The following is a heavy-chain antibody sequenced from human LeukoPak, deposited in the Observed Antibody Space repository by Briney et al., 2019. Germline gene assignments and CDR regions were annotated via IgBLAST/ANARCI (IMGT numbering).Heavy chain of an antibody. V-gene: IGHV3-11*05. CDR2: ISSSSSYT. D-gene: IGHD3-16*02. CDR3: ARAQYRYYFDY. J-gene: IGHJ4*02. CDR1: GFTFSDYY. Sequence: GGSLRLSCAASGFTFSDYYMSWIRQAPGKALEWVSYISSSSSYTNYADSVKGRFTISRDNAKNSLYLQMNSLRAEDTAVYYCARAQYRYYFDYWGQGTLVTVSS.